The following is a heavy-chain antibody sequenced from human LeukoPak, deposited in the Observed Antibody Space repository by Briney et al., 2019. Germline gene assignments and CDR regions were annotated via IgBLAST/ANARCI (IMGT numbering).Heavy chain of an antibody. Sequence: SVKVSCKASQGTFSSYAISWVRQAPGQGREWMGGIIPIFGAANYAQKFQGRVTITADESTSTAYMELSSLRSEDTAVYYCARGALYDSSGYYYVYWGKGTLVTVSS. D-gene: IGHD3-22*01. CDR3: ARGALYDSSGYYYVY. V-gene: IGHV1-69*13. J-gene: IGHJ4*02. CDR1: QGTFSSYA. CDR2: IIPIFGAA.